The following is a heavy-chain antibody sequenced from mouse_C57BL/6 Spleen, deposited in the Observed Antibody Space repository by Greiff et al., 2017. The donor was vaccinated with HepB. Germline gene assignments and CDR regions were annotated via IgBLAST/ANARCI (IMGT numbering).Heavy chain of an antibody. Sequence: EVHLVASGGGLVKPGGSLKLSCAASGFTFSSYAMSWVRQTPDKRLEWVASISDGGSYTYYTDNVKGRFTISRDNAKNNLYLQMSQLKSEDTAMYYCTRGREQGRFVYWGQGTLVTISA. J-gene: IGHJ3*01. CDR1: GFTFSSYA. CDR3: TRGREQGRFVY. D-gene: IGHD4-1*01. V-gene: IGHV5-4*01. CDR2: ISDGGSYT.